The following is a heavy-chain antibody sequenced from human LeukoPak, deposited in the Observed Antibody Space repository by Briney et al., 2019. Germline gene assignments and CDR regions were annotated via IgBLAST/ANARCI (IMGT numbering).Heavy chain of an antibody. J-gene: IGHJ1*01. CDR3: TRGYYDSSDFEYFHH. CDR2: INPNSGGT. CDR1: AYSFTDYY. V-gene: IGHV1-2*02. Sequence: ASVKVSCKTSAYSFTDYYMHWVRQAPGQGLEWMGWINPNSGGTNFAQRFQDRVTMTRDMSISTAYMELSRLRSDDTAIYYCTRGYYDSSDFEYFHHWGQGTLVTVSS. D-gene: IGHD3-22*01.